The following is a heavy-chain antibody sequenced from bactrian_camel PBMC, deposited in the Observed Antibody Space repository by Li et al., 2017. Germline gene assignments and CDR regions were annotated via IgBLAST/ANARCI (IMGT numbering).Heavy chain of an antibody. CDR1: GYTTGRHC. Sequence: VQLVESGGGSVQTGGSLRLSCSASGYTTGRHCMAWFRQAPGKEREGVASIRTGYPGTSDYDDSVKGRFTLSLDKAKDTPYLQMNSLKPEDTGMYYCAADIAPKDGGVWYGDYTNWGQGTQVTVS. CDR3: AADIAPKDGGVWYGDYTN. D-gene: IGHD3*01. CDR2: IRTGYPGTS. J-gene: IGHJ4*01. V-gene: IGHV3S68*01.